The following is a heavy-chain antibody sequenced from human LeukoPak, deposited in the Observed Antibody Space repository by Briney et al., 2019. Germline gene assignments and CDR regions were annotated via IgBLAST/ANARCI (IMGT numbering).Heavy chain of an antibody. CDR2: TYYRSKWYN. CDR1: GDSVSSNSAA. CDR3: ARDVSAAPRGPLNWFDP. Sequence: SQTLSLTCAISGDSVSSNSAAWNWIRQSPSRGLEWLGRTYYRSKWYNDYAVSVKSRITINPDTSKNQFSLQLSSVTPEDTAVYYCARDVSAAPRGPLNWFDPWGQGTLVTVSS. D-gene: IGHD3-10*01. V-gene: IGHV6-1*01. J-gene: IGHJ5*02.